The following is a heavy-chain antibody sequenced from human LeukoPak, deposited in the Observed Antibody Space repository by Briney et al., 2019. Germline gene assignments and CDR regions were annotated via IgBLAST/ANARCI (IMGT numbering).Heavy chain of an antibody. V-gene: IGHV4-59*08. D-gene: IGHD4-23*01. CDR2: IYYSGST. J-gene: IGHJ4*02. CDR1: GGSISSYY. CDR3: ARLGTWVVVTL. Sequence: SETLSLTCTVSGGSISSYYWSWIRQPPGEGVEWIGYIYYSGSTNYNPSLKSRVTISVDTSKNQFSLKLSSVTAADTAVYYCARLGTWVVVTLWGQGTLVTVSS.